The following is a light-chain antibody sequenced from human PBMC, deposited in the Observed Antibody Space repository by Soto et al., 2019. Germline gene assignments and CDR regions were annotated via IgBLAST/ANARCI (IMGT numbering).Light chain of an antibody. CDR3: SSYTTSNTRQIV. CDR1: SRDVGGYNY. CDR2: DVT. J-gene: IGLJ1*01. V-gene: IGLV2-14*03. Sequence: QSALTQPASVSGSPGRSITISCTGTSRDVGGYNYVSWYQHHPGKAPKLIIYDVTNRPSGVSNPFSGSKSGNTASLTISGLQPEDEADYYCSSYTTSNTRQIVFGTGTKVTVL.